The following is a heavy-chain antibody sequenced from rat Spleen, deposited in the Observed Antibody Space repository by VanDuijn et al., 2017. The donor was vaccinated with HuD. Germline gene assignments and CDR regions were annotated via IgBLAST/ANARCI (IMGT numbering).Heavy chain of an antibody. V-gene: IGHV3-1*01. J-gene: IGHJ4*01. Sequence: EVQLQESGPGLVKPSQSLSLTCSVPGYSITSYYWGWIRKFPGNKMEWMGYITYSGSTSYNPSLKSRIPITRDTSKNQFFLQLNSVNTEDTATYYCARYGSYYSYYVMDAWGQGASVTVSS. CDR2: ITYSGST. D-gene: IGHD1-12*02. CDR3: ARYGSYYSYYVMDA. CDR1: GYSITSYY.